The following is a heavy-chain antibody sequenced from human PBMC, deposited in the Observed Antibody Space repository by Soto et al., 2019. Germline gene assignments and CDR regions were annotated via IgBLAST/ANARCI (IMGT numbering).Heavy chain of an antibody. V-gene: IGHV1-2*02. Sequence: ASVKVSCKASGYTFTGHYIHWVRQAPEQGPEWMGEIGPESGATRYAQKFQGRVTMTRDTSITTVYMELKNLSPDDTAVYYCSRGRSGQIVVFYWGQGTPVTVS. CDR3: SRGRSGQIVVFY. J-gene: IGHJ4*02. D-gene: IGHD1-26*01. CDR2: IGPESGAT. CDR1: GYTFTGHY.